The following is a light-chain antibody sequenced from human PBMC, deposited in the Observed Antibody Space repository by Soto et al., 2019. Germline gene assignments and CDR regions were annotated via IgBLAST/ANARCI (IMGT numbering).Light chain of an antibody. J-gene: IGLJ1*01. CDR1: SSYVGGYNY. CDR3: SSYTSSSPDV. CDR2: DVS. Sequence: QSALTQPASVSGSPGQTITISCTGTSSYVGGYNYVSWYQQHPGKAPKLMIYDVSNRPSGVSNRFSGSKSGNTASLTISGLQAEDEADYYCSSYTSSSPDVFGTGNRSPS. V-gene: IGLV2-14*01.